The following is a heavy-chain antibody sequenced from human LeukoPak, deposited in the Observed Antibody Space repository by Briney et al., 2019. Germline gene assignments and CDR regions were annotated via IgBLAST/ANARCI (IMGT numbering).Heavy chain of an antibody. Sequence: PGGSLRLSCAASEFTFRSYAMSWVRQTPGKGLEWVSTISGSGSNTYYADSVKGRFTISRDNSKNTLYLQMNSLRAEDTAVYYCARDNLAAYYYDSSGYYTDAFDIWGQGTMVTVSS. V-gene: IGHV3-23*01. CDR3: ARDNLAAYYYDSSGYYTDAFDI. CDR2: ISGSGSNT. J-gene: IGHJ3*02. D-gene: IGHD3-22*01. CDR1: EFTFRSYA.